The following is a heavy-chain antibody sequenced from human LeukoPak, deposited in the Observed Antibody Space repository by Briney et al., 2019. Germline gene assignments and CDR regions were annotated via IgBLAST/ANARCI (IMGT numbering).Heavy chain of an antibody. CDR1: GFTFSSYA. CDR2: ISGSGGST. Sequence: PGGSLRLSCAASGFTFSSYAMSWVRQAPGKGLEWVSAISGSGGSTYYADSVKGRFTISRDNSKNTLYLQMNSLRAEDTAVYYCAKDITIFGVVIQPYYYYMDVWGKGTTVTVSS. CDR3: AKDITIFGVVIQPYYYYMDV. D-gene: IGHD3-3*01. J-gene: IGHJ6*03. V-gene: IGHV3-23*01.